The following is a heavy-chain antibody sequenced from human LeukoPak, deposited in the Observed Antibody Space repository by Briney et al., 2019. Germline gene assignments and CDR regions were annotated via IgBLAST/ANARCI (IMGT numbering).Heavy chain of an antibody. CDR1: GYTFTDYY. CDR2: INPNGGGT. V-gene: IGHV1-2*02. J-gene: IGHJ4*02. CDR3: ARDVVQGSGTPGPIDY. Sequence: ASVKVSCKASGYTFTDYYMHWVRQAPGQGLEWMGWINPNGGGTNFAQNFQGRATMTRDTSISTAYMELSRLRYDDTAVYYCARDVVQGSGTPGPIDYWGQGTLVTVSS. D-gene: IGHD3-10*01.